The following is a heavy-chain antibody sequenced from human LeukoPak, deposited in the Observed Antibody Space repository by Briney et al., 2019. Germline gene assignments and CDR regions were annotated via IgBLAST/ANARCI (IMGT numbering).Heavy chain of an antibody. Sequence: SETLSLTCTVSGGSISSSSYYWGWIRQPPGKGLEWIGSIYYSGSTYYNPSLKSRVTISVDTSKNQFSLKLSSVTAADTAVYYCARDLSSYNDYWGQGTLVTVSS. V-gene: IGHV4-39*07. CDR1: GGSISSSSYY. D-gene: IGHD5-24*01. CDR3: ARDLSSYNDY. CDR2: IYYSGST. J-gene: IGHJ4*02.